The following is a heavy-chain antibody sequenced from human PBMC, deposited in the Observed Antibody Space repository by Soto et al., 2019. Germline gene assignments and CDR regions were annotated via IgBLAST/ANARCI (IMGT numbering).Heavy chain of an antibody. CDR3: TRRGGCSSTSCNVFDY. Sequence: PVGSLRLSCAASWFTFSGSAMHWVRQASGKGLEWVGRIRSKANSYATAYAASVKGRFTISRDDSKNTACLQMNSLKTEDTAVYYCTRRGGCSSTSCNVFDYWGQGTLVTVSS. J-gene: IGHJ4*02. D-gene: IGHD2-2*01. V-gene: IGHV3-73*01. CDR2: IRSKANSYAT. CDR1: WFTFSGSA.